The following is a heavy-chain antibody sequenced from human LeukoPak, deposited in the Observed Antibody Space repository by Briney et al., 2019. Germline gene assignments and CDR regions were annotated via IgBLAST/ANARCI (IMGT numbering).Heavy chain of an antibody. V-gene: IGHV3-15*01. CDR2: IKSKTDGGTT. CDR3: TTDLLVAPYYFDY. CDR1: GFTFSDFY. D-gene: IGHD2-15*01. J-gene: IGHJ4*02. Sequence: GGSLRLSCAASGFTFSDFYMTWVRQAPGKGLEWVGRIKSKTDGGTTDYAAPVKGRFTISRDDSKNTLYLQMNSLKTEDTAVYYCTTDLLVAPYYFDYWGQGTLVTVSS.